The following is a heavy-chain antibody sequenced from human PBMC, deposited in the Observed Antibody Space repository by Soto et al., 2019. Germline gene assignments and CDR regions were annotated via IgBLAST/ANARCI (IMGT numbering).Heavy chain of an antibody. D-gene: IGHD1-1*01. CDR2: IYWDDDK. V-gene: IGHV2-5*02. CDR3: AHSGPPGAVGLPQQKHFDY. Sequence: QITLKESGPTLVKPTQTLTLTCTFSGFSLSTSGVGVGWIRQPPGKALEWLALIYWDDDKRYSPSLKSRLTITKDTSKNQVVLTMTNMDPVDTATYYCAHSGPPGAVGLPQQKHFDYWGQGTLVTVSS. CDR1: GFSLSTSGVG. J-gene: IGHJ4*02.